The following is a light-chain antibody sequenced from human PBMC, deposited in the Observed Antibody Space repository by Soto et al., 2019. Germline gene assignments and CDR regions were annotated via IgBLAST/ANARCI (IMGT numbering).Light chain of an antibody. Sequence: QSALTQPRSVSGSPGQSVTISCTGTSSDVGSFKYVSWYQQHPGKAPKVLIYDVSQRLSGVPDRFSAATSGNTASLTISGLQAEDEADYYCCSYAGSYVFGTGTKLTVL. CDR1: SSDVGSFKY. CDR3: CSYAGSYV. J-gene: IGLJ1*01. CDR2: DVS. V-gene: IGLV2-11*01.